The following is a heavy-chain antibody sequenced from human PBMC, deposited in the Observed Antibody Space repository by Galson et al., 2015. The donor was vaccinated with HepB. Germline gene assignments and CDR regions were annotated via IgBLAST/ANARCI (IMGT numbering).Heavy chain of an antibody. CDR1: GFTFSSYG. V-gene: IGHV3-30*18. CDR3: AKGGAGSSYFRMDV. Sequence: SLRLSCAASGFTFSSYGMHMHWVRQAPGKGLEWVAFISYDGSNKYHADSVKGRFTISRDNSKNILYLQINSLRTEDTAVYYCAKGGAGSSYFRMDVWGKGTTITVSS. D-gene: IGHD3-22*01. CDR2: ISYDGSNK. J-gene: IGHJ6*04.